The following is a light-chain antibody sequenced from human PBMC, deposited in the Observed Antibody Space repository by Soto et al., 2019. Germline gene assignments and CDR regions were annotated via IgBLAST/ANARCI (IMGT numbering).Light chain of an antibody. Sequence: DIVVTQSPATLSDSPGERVTLFCRASQFVSSRLAWYQRRPGQVPRLLIYDTSTRAPGISARFSGSGSGTEFTLTISSLQSEDFAVYYCQEYIQWPPGMFGPGTTVDIK. CDR2: DTS. CDR1: QFVSSR. V-gene: IGKV3-15*01. J-gene: IGKJ1*01. CDR3: QEYIQWPPGM.